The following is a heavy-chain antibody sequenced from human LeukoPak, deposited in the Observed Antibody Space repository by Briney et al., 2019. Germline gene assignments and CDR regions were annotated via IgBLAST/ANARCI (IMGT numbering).Heavy chain of an antibody. CDR3: AKVRPSLDV. J-gene: IGHJ6*02. CDR2: ISSSGGST. CDR1: GFTFNNYA. V-gene: IGHV3-23*01. Sequence: GGSLRLSCAASGFTFNNYAMSWVRQAPGKGLEWVSSISSSGGSTYYADSVKGRFTISKDSSKDTLFLQMNSLRAEDTAVYYCAKVRPSLDVWGQGTTVTVSS.